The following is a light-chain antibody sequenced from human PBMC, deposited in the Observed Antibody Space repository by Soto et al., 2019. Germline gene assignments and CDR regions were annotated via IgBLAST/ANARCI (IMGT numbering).Light chain of an antibody. CDR3: QQYNNWPPIT. CDR1: QAINNY. V-gene: IGKV1-27*01. Sequence: DIQMTQSPSSLSASVGDRVTITCRASQAINNYVAWYQQRPGQVPNLLIYGASTLQSGVPIRFSGSGSGTEFTLTISSLQSEDFALYYCQQYNNWPPITFGQGTRLEIK. CDR2: GAS. J-gene: IGKJ5*01.